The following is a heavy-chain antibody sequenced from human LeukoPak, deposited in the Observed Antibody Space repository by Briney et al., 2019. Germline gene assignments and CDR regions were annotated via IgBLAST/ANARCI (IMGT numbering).Heavy chain of an antibody. J-gene: IGHJ4*02. CDR3: AKEEVPNDY. Sequence: GGSLRLSCAVSGFTLDNTAMCWVRQAPGKGLEWISGISRMGFTTYYADSVNGRFTISRDTSKNTLYLQMDTLRPEYTALYYCAKEEVPNDYWGQGTLVTVSS. CDR2: ISRMGFTT. V-gene: IGHV3-23*01. CDR1: GFTLDNTA.